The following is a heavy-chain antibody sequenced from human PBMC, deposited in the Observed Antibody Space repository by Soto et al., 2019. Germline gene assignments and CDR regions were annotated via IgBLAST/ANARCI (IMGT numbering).Heavy chain of an antibody. CDR1: GDSVSSYY. J-gene: IGHJ6*02. Sequence: SETLSLTCTVSGDSVSSYYWSWIRQPPGKGLEWIGYIYYGGSTNYNPSLESRVTISVDTSNKQFSLTLTSVTAADTAVYYCASTSGRESYYYYGMDVWGQGTTVTVSS. CDR2: IYYGGST. D-gene: IGHD1-26*01. CDR3: ASTSGRESYYYYGMDV. V-gene: IGHV4-59*08.